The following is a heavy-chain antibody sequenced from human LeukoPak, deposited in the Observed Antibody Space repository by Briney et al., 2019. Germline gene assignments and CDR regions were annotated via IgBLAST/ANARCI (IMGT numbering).Heavy chain of an antibody. CDR3: ARDGVAGGFDY. CDR2: IYYTGST. Sequence: SETLSLTCTVSGGSISSYYWSWIRQPPGKGLEWIGYIYYTGSTNYNPSLKSRVTISVDTSKNQFSLKLSSVTAADTAVYYCARDGVAGGFDYWGQGTLVTVSS. J-gene: IGHJ4*02. V-gene: IGHV4-59*01. D-gene: IGHD6-19*01. CDR1: GGSISSYY.